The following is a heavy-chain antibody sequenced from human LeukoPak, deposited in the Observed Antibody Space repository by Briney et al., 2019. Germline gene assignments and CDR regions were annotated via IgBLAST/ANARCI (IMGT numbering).Heavy chain of an antibody. V-gene: IGHV3-23*01. CDR3: ARDYADYVGYFFFDY. J-gene: IGHJ4*02. D-gene: IGHD4-17*01. CDR1: GFTFNNYA. CDR2: ISGGGVTT. Sequence: GGSLRLSCAASGFTFNNYAMSWVRQAPGKGLEWVPSISGGGVTTYYADSAKGRYTIFRDNSQNTLYLQKNRLRAEDTAVYYCARDYADYVGYFFFDYWGQGTLVTVSS.